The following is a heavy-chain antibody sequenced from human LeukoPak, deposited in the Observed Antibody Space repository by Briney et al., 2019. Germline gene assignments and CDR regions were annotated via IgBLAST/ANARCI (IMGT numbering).Heavy chain of an antibody. CDR1: GVTFSSYA. CDR3: AKYIAAAAYFDY. Sequence: GGSLRLSCAASGVTFSSYAMSWVRQAPGKGLEWVSGISGSGGSTYYADSVKGRFTISRDNSKNTLYQQMNSLRAEDTAVYYCAKYIAAAAYFDYWGQGTLVTVSS. J-gene: IGHJ4*02. V-gene: IGHV3-23*01. D-gene: IGHD6-25*01. CDR2: ISGSGGST.